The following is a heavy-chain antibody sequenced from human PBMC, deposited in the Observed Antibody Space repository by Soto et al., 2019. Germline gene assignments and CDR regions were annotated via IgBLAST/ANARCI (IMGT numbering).Heavy chain of an antibody. J-gene: IGHJ3*02. D-gene: IGHD3-10*01. V-gene: IGHV4-31*03. CDR1: GGSISSGGYY. Sequence: SETLSLTCTVSGGSISSGGYYWSWIRQHPGKGLEWIGYIYYSGSTYYNPSLKSRVTISVDTSKNQFSLKLSSVTAADTAVYYCARDKAQYGLDAFDIWGQGTMVTVSS. CDR3: ARDKAQYGLDAFDI. CDR2: IYYSGST.